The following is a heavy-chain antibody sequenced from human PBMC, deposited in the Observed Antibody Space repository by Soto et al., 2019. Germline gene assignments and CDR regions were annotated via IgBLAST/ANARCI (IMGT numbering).Heavy chain of an antibody. J-gene: IGHJ6*02. CDR2: IIPIFGTA. V-gene: IGHV1-69*13. CDR1: GGTFSSYA. D-gene: IGHD5-18*01. Sequence: SVKVSCKASGGTFSSYAISWVRQAPGQGLEWMGGIIPIFGTANYAQKFQGRVTITADESTSTAYMELSSLRSEDTAVYYCARGGGAMARRLYYYGMDVWGQGTTVTV. CDR3: ARGGGAMARRLYYYGMDV.